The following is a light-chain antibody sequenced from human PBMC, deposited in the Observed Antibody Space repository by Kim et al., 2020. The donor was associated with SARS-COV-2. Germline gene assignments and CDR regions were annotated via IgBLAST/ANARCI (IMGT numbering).Light chain of an antibody. CDR2: AAS. CDR3: QNYNSAPWT. CDR1: QAISKY. J-gene: IGKJ1*01. V-gene: IGKV1-27*01. Sequence: SVGDSVTITCRASQAISKYLAWYQQKPGKAPKLLIYAASALQSGVPSRFSGSGSGTDFTLTISSLQPEDVATYYCQNYNSAPWTFGQGTKVDIK.